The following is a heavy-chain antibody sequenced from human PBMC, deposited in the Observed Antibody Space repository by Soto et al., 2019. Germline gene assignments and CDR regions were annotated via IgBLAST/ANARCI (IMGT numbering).Heavy chain of an antibody. CDR2: IIPIFGTA. D-gene: IGHD3-16*01. V-gene: IGHV1-69*13. Sequence: GASVKVSCKASGGTFSSYAISWVRQAPGQGLEWMGGIIPIFGTANYAQKFQGRVTITADESTSTAYMELSGLRSEGTAVYYCARQRLRPYWGQGTLVTVSS. J-gene: IGHJ4*02. CDR3: ARQRLRPY. CDR1: GGTFSSYA.